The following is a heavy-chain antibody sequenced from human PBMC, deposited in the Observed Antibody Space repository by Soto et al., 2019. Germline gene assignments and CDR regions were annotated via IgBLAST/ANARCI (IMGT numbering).Heavy chain of an antibody. J-gene: IGHJ5*02. V-gene: IGHV3-48*02. CDR1: GFTFSSYS. CDR2: TSSTGSTI. Sequence: GGSLRLSCAASGFTFSSYSMNWVRQAPGKGLEWVSFTSSTGSTIYYADSVKGRFTMSRDNAKNSLYLQMNSLRDEDTAVYYCARDVRYVDTWGRGTLVTVSS. CDR3: ARDVRYVDT. D-gene: IGHD2-2*01.